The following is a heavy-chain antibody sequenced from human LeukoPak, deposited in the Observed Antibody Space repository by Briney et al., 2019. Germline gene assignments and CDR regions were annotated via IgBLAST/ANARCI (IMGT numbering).Heavy chain of an antibody. CDR2: IYYSGNT. J-gene: IGHJ4*02. V-gene: IGHV4-59*08. CDR3: ARHGGDYYDSSGYYYY. Sequence: SETLSLTCTVSGGSISTYYWGWIRQPPGKGLEWIGYIYYSGNTNYNPSLKSRVTISVDASKNQFSLKLSSVTAADTAVYYCARHGGDYYDSSGYYYYWGQGTLVTVSS. D-gene: IGHD3-22*01. CDR1: GGSISTYY.